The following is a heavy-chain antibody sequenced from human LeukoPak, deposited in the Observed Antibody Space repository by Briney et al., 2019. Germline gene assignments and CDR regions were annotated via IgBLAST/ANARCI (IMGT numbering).Heavy chain of an antibody. CDR3: AKDGSSELFDY. J-gene: IGHJ4*02. D-gene: IGHD1-26*01. Sequence: GGSLRLSCAASGFTFSSYGMHWVRQAPGKGLEWVAVISYDGSNKYYTDSVKGRFTISRDNSKNTLYLQMNSLRAEDTAVYYCAKDGSSELFDYWGQGTLVTVSS. V-gene: IGHV3-30*18. CDR1: GFTFSSYG. CDR2: ISYDGSNK.